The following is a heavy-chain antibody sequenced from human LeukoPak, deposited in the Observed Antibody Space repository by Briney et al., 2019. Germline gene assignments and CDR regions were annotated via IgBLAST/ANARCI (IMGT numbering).Heavy chain of an antibody. Sequence: SSEALSLTCNVSGASIRSGRFHWSWIRQPAGKGLQWIGRINLSGNIDYNPSLWGRLTLSLDTSNNQFSLKLTSMTAADTAMYYCARLRLPATLGAFDIWGQGTMVTVSS. V-gene: IGHV4-61*02. D-gene: IGHD5-12*01. CDR1: GASIRSGRFH. CDR2: INLSGNI. CDR3: ARLRLPATLGAFDI. J-gene: IGHJ3*02.